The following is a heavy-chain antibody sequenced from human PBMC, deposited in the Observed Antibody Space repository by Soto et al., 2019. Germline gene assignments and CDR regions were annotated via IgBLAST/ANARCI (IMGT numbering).Heavy chain of an antibody. J-gene: IGHJ5*02. Sequence: ASVKVSCKASGGTFSSYAISWVRQAPGQGLEWMGGIIPIFGTANYAQKFQGRVTITADESTSTAYMELSSLRSEDTAVYYCARNYYDSYYWFDPWGQGTLVTVSS. D-gene: IGHD3-22*01. CDR2: IIPIFGTA. CDR1: GGTFSSYA. CDR3: ARNYYDSYYWFDP. V-gene: IGHV1-69*13.